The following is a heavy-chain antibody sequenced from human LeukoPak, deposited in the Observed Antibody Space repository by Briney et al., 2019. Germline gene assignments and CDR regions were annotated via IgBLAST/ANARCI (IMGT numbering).Heavy chain of an antibody. CDR1: GYSFTTYW. D-gene: IGHD2-15*01. CDR3: ARRDNQIGDY. CDR2: IYPGDSDT. J-gene: IGHJ4*02. V-gene: IGHV5-51*01. Sequence: GESLKISCKASGYSFTTYWIGWVRQMPGKGLEWMGTIYPGDSDTRYSPSFQGQVTISADKSINTAYLQWSSLKASDTAMYYCARRDNQIGDYWGQGTLVTVSS.